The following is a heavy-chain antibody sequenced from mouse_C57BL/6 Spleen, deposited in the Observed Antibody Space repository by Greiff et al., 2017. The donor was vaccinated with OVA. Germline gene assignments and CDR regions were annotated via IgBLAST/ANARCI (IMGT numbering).Heavy chain of an antibody. J-gene: IGHJ2*01. CDR3: ARDRSYGSSYFDY. D-gene: IGHD1-1*01. CDR1: GFTFSDYY. V-gene: IGHV5-16*01. CDR2: INYDGSST. Sequence: EVQLVESEGGLVQPGSSMKLSCTASGFTFSDYYMAWVRQVPEKGLEWVANINYDGSSTYYLDSLKSRFIISRDNAKNILYLQMSSLKSEDTATYYCARDRSYGSSYFDYWGQGTTLTVSS.